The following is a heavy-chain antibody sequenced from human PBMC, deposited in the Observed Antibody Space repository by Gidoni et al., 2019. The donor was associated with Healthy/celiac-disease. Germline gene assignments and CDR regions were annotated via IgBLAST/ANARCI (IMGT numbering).Heavy chain of an antibody. CDR1: GGTFSSYA. Sequence: QVQLVQSGAAVKKPGSSVKVSCKASGGTFSSYAISWGRQAPGQGREWRGGIIPIFGTETYPQKFQGRGTITADESTSTAYMELSSLRSEDTAVYDCAREGFREYYFDYWGQGTLVTVSS. CDR2: IIPIFGTE. J-gene: IGHJ4*02. CDR3: AREGFREYYFDY. V-gene: IGHV1-69*01. D-gene: IGHD3-10*01.